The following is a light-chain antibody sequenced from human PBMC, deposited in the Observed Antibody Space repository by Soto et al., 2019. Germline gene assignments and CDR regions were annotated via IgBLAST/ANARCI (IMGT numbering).Light chain of an antibody. V-gene: IGKV3-20*01. CDR2: GAS. J-gene: IGKJ3*01. CDR3: HQYGSTPFT. CDR1: QGVSANY. Sequence: EVVLTQSPGTLSLSPGDRATLSCRASQGVSANYLAWYQQKLGQAPRLLIYGASSRATGTPDRFSGNGSVIDFTLTISRLEPEDFAIYHCHQYGSTPFTFGPGTKVDIK.